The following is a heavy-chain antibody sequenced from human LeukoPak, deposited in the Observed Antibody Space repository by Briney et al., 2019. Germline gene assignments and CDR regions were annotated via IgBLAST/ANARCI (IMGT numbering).Heavy chain of an antibody. Sequence: GRSLRLSCAASGFTFDDYAMHWVRQAPGKGLEWVSGISWNSGSIGYADSVKGRFTISRDNAKNSLFLQMNSLRAEDTAMYYCAKGTRPVMTIPDYWGQGILVTVSS. CDR2: ISWNSGSI. D-gene: IGHD1/OR15-1a*01. CDR3: AKGTRPVMTIPDY. V-gene: IGHV3-9*01. CDR1: GFTFDDYA. J-gene: IGHJ4*02.